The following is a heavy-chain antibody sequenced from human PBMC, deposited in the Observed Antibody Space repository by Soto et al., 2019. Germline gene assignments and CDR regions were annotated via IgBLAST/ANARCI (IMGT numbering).Heavy chain of an antibody. CDR2: IWYDGSNK. D-gene: IGHD4-17*01. Sequence: GGSLRLSCAASGFTFSSYGMHWVRQAPGKGLEWVAVIWYDGSNKYYADSVKGRFTISRDNSKNTLYLQMNSLRAEDTAVYYCARGFDYGDSYLYYYYGMDVWGQGTTVTVSS. V-gene: IGHV3-33*01. CDR3: ARGFDYGDSYLYYYYGMDV. J-gene: IGHJ6*02. CDR1: GFTFSSYG.